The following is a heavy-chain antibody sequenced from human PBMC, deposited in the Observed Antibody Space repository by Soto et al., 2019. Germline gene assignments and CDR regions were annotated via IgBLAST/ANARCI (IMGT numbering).Heavy chain of an antibody. D-gene: IGHD1-7*01. CDR2: IYHTGST. V-gene: IGHV4-30-2*01. Sequence: QLQLQESGSGLVKPTQTLSLTCAVSGGSINSGGFSWSWIRQPPGKGLEWIGYIYHTGSTHFNQSLKSRVTISVDRSKNQFPLKLNSVTAPDTAVYHGARELELRLGHGGWFDPWGQGTLVTVSS. J-gene: IGHJ5*02. CDR3: ARELELRLGHGGWFDP. CDR1: GGSINSGGFS.